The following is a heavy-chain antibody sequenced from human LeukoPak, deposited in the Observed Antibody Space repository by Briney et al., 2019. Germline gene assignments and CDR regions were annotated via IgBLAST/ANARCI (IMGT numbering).Heavy chain of an antibody. CDR2: IYYSGGT. J-gene: IGHJ4*02. D-gene: IGHD6-19*01. Sequence: PSETLSLTCTVSGGSINSYYWNWIRQPPGKGLEWIGYIYYSGGTNYNPSLKSRVTIAVDTSKNQFSLKLSSVTAADTAVYYCARGGSSGWVDYWGQGTLVTVSS. CDR3: ARGGSSGWVDY. CDR1: GGSINSYY. V-gene: IGHV4-59*01.